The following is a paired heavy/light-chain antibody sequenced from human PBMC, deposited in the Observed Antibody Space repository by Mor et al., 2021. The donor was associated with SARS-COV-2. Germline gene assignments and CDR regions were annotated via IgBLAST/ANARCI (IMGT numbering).Light chain of an antibody. CDR3: SSYTSSSTLL. V-gene: IGLV2-14*01. J-gene: IGLJ3*02. CDR2: DVS. Sequence: QSALTQPASVSGSPGQSITISCTGTSSDVGGYNYVSWYQQHPGKAPKLMIYDVSNRPSGVSNRFSGSKSGNTASLTISGLQAEDEADYYCSSYTSSSTLLFGGGTKLTVL. CDR1: SSDVGGYNY.
Heavy chain of an antibody. V-gene: IGHV3-7*01. CDR3: ARCGASGGATLGFSGSPGSDFDY. J-gene: IGHJ4*02. CDR2: IKQDGSEK. CDR1: GFTFSSYW. D-gene: IGHD6-19*01. Sequence: EVQLVESGGGLVQPGGSLRLSCAASGFTFSSYWMSWVRQAPGKGLEWVANIKQDGSEKYYVDSVKGRFTISRDNAKNSLYLQMNSLRAEDTAVYYCARCGASGGATLGFSGSPGSDFDYWGQGTLVTVSS.